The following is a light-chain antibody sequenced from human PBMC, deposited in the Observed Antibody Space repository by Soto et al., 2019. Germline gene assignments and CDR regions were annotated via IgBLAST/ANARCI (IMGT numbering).Light chain of an antibody. J-gene: IGLJ2*01. CDR3: ATWDDSLGGPV. V-gene: IGLV1-47*01. CDR1: SSNIGRTY. CDR2: RDN. Sequence: QSVLTQTPSVSGTPGQRVNISCSGSSSNIGRTYVYLYHQFPGTAPKLLIYRDNERPSGVPDRFSGSKSGTSASLAISGLRSGDEADYHCATWDDSLGGPVFGGGTKLTVL.